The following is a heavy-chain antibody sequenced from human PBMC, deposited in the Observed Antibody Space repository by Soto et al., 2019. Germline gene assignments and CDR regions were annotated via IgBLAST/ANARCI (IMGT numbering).Heavy chain of an antibody. V-gene: IGHV4-59*01. J-gene: IGHJ5*02. D-gene: IGHD3-10*01. CDR2: IYNTGST. CDR3: ARTCFDSGTYYNSCFDP. CDR1: GGSISNYY. Sequence: SETLSLTCTVSGGSISNYYWNWIRQSPGKGLEWIGSIYNTGSTSYNPSLKSRLTMSVDTSKNQFSLELTSVTAADAAVYYCARTCFDSGTYYNSCFDPWGQGTLVTVSS.